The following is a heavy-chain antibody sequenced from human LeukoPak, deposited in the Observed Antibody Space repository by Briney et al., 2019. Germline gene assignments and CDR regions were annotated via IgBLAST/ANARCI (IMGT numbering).Heavy chain of an antibody. CDR3: ARLGSSSHYPSPLDY. CDR2: SYHSGST. CDR1: GYSISSGYY. D-gene: IGHD6-13*01. V-gene: IGHV4-38-2*01. J-gene: IGHJ4*02. Sequence: SETLSLTCAVSGYSISSGYYWGWIRQPPGKGLEWVVRSYHSGSTYYNQSVKSRVTISVDKSKNQLYLKLSSVTAADTAVYYCARLGSSSHYPSPLDYWGQGTLVTVSS.